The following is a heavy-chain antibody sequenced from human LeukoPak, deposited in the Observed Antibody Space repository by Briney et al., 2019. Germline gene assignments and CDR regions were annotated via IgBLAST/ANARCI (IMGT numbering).Heavy chain of an antibody. CDR2: IDSSGRDT. CDR1: GIAFSRYT. D-gene: IGHD3-3*01. CDR3: ANTFTRFLEAAY. Sequence: AGGSLRLSCAASGIAFSRYTMSWVRQAPGKGLEWVSAIDSSGRDTYYADSVRGRFTISRDNSKNTLYLQMNSLRADDTAVYYCANTFTRFLEAAYWGQGTLVTVSS. J-gene: IGHJ4*02. V-gene: IGHV3-23*01.